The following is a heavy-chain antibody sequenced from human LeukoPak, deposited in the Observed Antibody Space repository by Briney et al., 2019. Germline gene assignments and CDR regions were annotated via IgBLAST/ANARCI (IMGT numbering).Heavy chain of an antibody. J-gene: IGHJ5*02. V-gene: IGHV3-48*01. D-gene: IGHD3-10*01. CDR1: GFTFSIYS. CDR3: ARDGWFGDYNWFDP. Sequence: GGSLRLSCAASGFTFSIYSMNWVRQAPGKGLEWVSYISSASNTIYYADSVKGRFTISTDNAKNSLYLQMHSLRAEDTAMYYCARDGWFGDYNWFDPWGQGTLVTVSS. CDR2: ISSASNTI.